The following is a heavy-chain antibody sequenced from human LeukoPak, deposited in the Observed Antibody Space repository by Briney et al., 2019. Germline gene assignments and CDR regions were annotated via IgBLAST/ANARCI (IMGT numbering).Heavy chain of an antibody. J-gene: IGHJ4*02. CDR2: INTDGCST. CDR1: GFTFSSYW. Sequence: GGSLRLSCAASGFTFSSYWMHWVRQAPGKGLVWLSRINTDGCSTTYADSVKGRFTISRDNAKNTLYLQMNSLSAEDTAVYYCARGYSSSYRIDYWGQGTLVTVSS. V-gene: IGHV3-74*01. D-gene: IGHD6-6*01. CDR3: ARGYSSSYRIDY.